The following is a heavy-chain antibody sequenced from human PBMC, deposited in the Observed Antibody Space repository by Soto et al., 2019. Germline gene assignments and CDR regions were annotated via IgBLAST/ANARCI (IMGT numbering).Heavy chain of an antibody. CDR2: IHYGETA. V-gene: IGHV4-31*03. Sequence: QVQLLESGPGVVKPSETLSLTCTVSGGSMNRGGDYRHWFRQPPGKGLEWIGNIHYGETAKYNPSLKSRLTVSADTSKNQFSLNLNSVTAADTAVYYCARGKRGPWYFDLWGRGTLVAVSS. J-gene: IGHJ2*01. CDR3: ARGKRGPWYFDL. CDR1: GGSMNRGGDY.